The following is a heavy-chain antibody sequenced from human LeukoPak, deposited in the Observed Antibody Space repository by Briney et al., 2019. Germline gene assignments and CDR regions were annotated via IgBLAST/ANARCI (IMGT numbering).Heavy chain of an antibody. CDR1: GFTFSSYG. CDR3: AKPAYAGYYYYMDV. V-gene: IGHV3-30*18. J-gene: IGHJ6*03. CDR2: ISYDGSNK. D-gene: IGHD3-16*01. Sequence: GGSLRLSCAASGFTFSSYGMHWVRQAPGKGLEWVALISYDGSNKYYADSVKGRFTISRDNSKNTLYLQMNSLRVEDTAVYYCAKPAYAGYYYYMDVWGKGTTVTVSS.